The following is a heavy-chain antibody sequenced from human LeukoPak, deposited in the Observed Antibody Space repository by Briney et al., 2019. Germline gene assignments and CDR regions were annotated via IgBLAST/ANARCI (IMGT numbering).Heavy chain of an antibody. D-gene: IGHD2/OR15-2a*01. Sequence: GGSLRLSCAASGFTLSNHWMIWVRQAPGKGLECVANIKQDGIEKYYLDSVKGRFTISRDNAKNSVYLQMNSLRVEDTAVYYCAKDLVIYSQDAFDIWGQGTMVTVSS. V-gene: IGHV3-7*01. CDR3: AKDLVIYSQDAFDI. CDR1: GFTLSNHW. J-gene: IGHJ3*02. CDR2: IKQDGIEK.